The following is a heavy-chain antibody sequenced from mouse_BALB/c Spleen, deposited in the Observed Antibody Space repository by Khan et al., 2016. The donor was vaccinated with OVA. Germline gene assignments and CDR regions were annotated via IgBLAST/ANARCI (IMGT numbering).Heavy chain of an antibody. D-gene: IGHD2-10*02. V-gene: IGHV5-6-3*01. CDR3: TRGASVWHPYYFAY. CDR1: GFIFSSYG. J-gene: IGHJ2*01. Sequence: EVQLVESGGGLVQPGGSLKLSCAASGFIFSSYGMSWVRQNSDKRLELVATINSNGGNTYYPDSVKGRFTISRDNAKNTLYLQMRSLKSEDTAMYFSTRGASVWHPYYFAYWGQGTTLTVSS. CDR2: INSNGGNT.